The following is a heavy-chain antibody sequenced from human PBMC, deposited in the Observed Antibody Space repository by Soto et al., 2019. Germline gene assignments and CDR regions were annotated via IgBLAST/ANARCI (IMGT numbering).Heavy chain of an antibody. D-gene: IGHD2-8*02. CDR3: ARGYCTSSACHWNFDY. Sequence: GGSLRLSCAASGFTFSSYEMNWVRQAPGKWLEWVSDITSTGSTRYYADSVKGRFTISRDNAKNSLYLQVNSLRAEDTAVYYCARGYCTSSACHWNFDYWXQGTLVTVS. CDR2: ITSTGSTR. CDR1: GFTFSSYE. V-gene: IGHV3-48*03. J-gene: IGHJ4*02.